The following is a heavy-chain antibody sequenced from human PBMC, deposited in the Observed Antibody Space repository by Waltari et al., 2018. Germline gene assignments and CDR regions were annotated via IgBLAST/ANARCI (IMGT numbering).Heavy chain of an antibody. CDR3: ARLDSRSGSYYFDY. V-gene: IGHV4-39*01. Sequence: PPGKGLEWIGNIYYSGRTYYNPSLKSRVTTYIDTSKNQFSLKLSSVTAADTAVYFCARLDSRSGSYYFDYWGQGTLVTVSS. CDR2: IYYSGRT. J-gene: IGHJ4*02. D-gene: IGHD1-26*01.